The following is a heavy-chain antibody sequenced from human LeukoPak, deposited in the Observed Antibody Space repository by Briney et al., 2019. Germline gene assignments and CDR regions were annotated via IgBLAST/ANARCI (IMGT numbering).Heavy chain of an antibody. CDR1: GFTVSSNY. CDR3: ASPTSGQSFDI. D-gene: IGHD6-19*01. V-gene: IGHV3-53*01. Sequence: GGSLGLSCAASGFTVSSNYMSWVRLAPGKGLEWVSLIYPSGNTYYADSVKGRFTISRDNSKNTLYLQMNSLRAEDTAVYYCASPTSGQSFDIWGQGTMVTVSS. CDR2: IYPSGNT. J-gene: IGHJ3*02.